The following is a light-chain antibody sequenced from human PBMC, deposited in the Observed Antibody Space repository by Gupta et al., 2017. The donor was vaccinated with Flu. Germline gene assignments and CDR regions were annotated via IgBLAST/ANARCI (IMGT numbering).Light chain of an antibody. CDR3: QQYLGTPLT. Sequence: SLGERATINCKSSQSLLYSSNNKNYLTWYQQKPGQPPKLLMYWASTRESGVPDRFIGSGSGTDFTLTISSLQAEDVALYYCQQYLGTPLTFGGGTRVEIK. CDR1: QSLLYSSNNKNY. CDR2: WAS. V-gene: IGKV4-1*01. J-gene: IGKJ4*01.